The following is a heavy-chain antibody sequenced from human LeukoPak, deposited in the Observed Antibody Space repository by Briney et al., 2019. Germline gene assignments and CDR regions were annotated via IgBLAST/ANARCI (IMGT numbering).Heavy chain of an antibody. CDR2: ISWNSGSI. CDR1: GFTFDDYA. CDR3: AKGRYYYDSSGYYGDDY. V-gene: IGHV3-9*01. D-gene: IGHD3-22*01. J-gene: IGHJ4*02. Sequence: PGRSLRLSCAASGFTFDDYAMHWVRQAPGKGLEWVSGISWNSGSIGYADSVKGRFTISRDNAKNSLYLQMNSLRAEDTALYYCAKGRYYYDSSGYYGDDYWGQGTPVTVSS.